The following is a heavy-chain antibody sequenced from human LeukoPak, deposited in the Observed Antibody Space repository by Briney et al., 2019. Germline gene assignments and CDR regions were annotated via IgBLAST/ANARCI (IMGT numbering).Heavy chain of an antibody. V-gene: IGHV4-59*11. J-gene: IGHJ2*01. CDR3: ARGGWYFDL. Sequence: PSETLSLTCTVSGDSISSHYWSWIRQPPGKGLEFIGYISYSGSSNYNPSLKSRVTISMDTSKNQFSLKLNSVTAADTAVYYCARGGWYFDLWGRGTLVTVAS. CDR1: GDSISSHY. CDR2: ISYSGSS.